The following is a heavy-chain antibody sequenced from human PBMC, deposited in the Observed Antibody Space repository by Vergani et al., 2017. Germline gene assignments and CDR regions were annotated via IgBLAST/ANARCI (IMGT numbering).Heavy chain of an antibody. J-gene: IGHJ6*02. CDR1: GYTFTSYD. Sequence: QVPLVQSGAEVKKPGASVKVSCKASGYTFTSYDINWVRQATGQGLEWMGWMNPNSGNTGYAQKFQGIVTITRNTSISTAYMELSSLRSEDTAVYYCARVLCSSTSCPYYYGMDVWGQGTTVTVSS. V-gene: IGHV1-8*03. CDR2: MNPNSGNT. D-gene: IGHD2-2*01. CDR3: ARVLCSSTSCPYYYGMDV.